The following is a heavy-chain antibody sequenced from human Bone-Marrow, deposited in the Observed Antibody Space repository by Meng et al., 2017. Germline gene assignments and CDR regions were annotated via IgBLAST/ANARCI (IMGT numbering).Heavy chain of an antibody. Sequence: HVQFRQAVVEVKKHGSSAKASCKASGYPFTSNCRHWVRQAPGQALEWIGIINPSGSSASYVQKYQCRVTMTGDTSTSTGYMELSSLTSDDTAVYYCAREEGGYDGSESSPFDPWGQGTLVTVSS. CDR1: GYPFTSNC. CDR2: INPSGSSA. CDR3: AREEGGYDGSESSPFDP. D-gene: IGHD3-10*01. J-gene: IGHJ5*02. V-gene: IGHV1-46*01.